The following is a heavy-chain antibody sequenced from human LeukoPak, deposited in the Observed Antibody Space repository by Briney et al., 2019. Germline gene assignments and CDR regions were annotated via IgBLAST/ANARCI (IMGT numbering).Heavy chain of an antibody. CDR3: ARDGELGSPADAFDI. CDR2: IKQDGNEK. D-gene: IGHD1-26*01. Sequence: PGGSLRLSCAASGFTFSSHWMTWVRQALGKGLEWVATIKQDGNEKHYVDSVKGRFTISRDNAKRSLYLQMNSLRAEDTAVYYCARDGELGSPADAFDIWGQGTMVTVSS. J-gene: IGHJ3*02. CDR1: GFTFSSHW. V-gene: IGHV3-7*01.